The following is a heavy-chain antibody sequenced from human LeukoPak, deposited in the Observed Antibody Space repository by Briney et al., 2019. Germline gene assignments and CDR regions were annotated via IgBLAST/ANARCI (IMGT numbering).Heavy chain of an antibody. V-gene: IGHV4-59*01. J-gene: IGHJ4*02. D-gene: IGHD3-10*01. CDR2: IYHSGST. CDR1: GDSISTYY. Sequence: SETLSLTCTVSGDSISTYYWSWLRQSPGKGLEWIGYIYHSGSTKYNSSLKSRVTISVDTSKKQFSLKLSSVTAADTAVYYCARDGYGGVDYWGQGTLVTVSS. CDR3: ARDGYGGVDY.